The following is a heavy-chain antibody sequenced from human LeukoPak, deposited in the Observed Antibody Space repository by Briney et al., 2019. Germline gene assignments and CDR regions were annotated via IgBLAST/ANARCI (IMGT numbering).Heavy chain of an antibody. CDR3: ARVRAYSSSWYGDYYYMDV. CDR2: IYYSGST. CDR1: GGSISSYY. V-gene: IGHV4-59*01. Sequence: SETLSLTCTVSGGSISSYYWSWLRQPPGKGLEWIGYIYYSGSTNYNPSLKSRVTISVDTSKNQFSLKLSSVTAADTAVYYCARVRAYSSSWYGDYYYMDVWGKGTTVTISS. D-gene: IGHD6-13*01. J-gene: IGHJ6*03.